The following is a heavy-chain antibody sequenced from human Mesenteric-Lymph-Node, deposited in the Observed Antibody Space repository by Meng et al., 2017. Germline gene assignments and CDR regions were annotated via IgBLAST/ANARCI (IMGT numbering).Heavy chain of an antibody. CDR1: GFTVSDNY. CDR2: IFGGGSI. J-gene: IGHJ6*02. V-gene: IGHV3-66*02. CDR3: ARALNGIDV. Sequence: GESLKISCAASGFTVSDNYMNWVRQAPGKGLEWVSSIFGGGSIYYADYVKGRFTVSRDNSKNTFDLQMHSLVIEDTTVYYCARALNGIDVWGQGTTVTVSS.